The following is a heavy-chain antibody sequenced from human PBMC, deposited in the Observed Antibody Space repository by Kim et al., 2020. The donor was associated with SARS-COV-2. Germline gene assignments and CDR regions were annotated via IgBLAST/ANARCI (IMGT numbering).Heavy chain of an antibody. CDR2: ISYDGSNK. J-gene: IGHJ4*02. CDR1: GFTFSSYA. V-gene: IGHV3-30*04. D-gene: IGHD5-12*01. CDR3: ARGYGSTVATITGDY. Sequence: GGSLRLSCAASGFTFSSYAMHWVRQAPGKGLEWVAVISYDGSNKYYADSVKGRFTISRDNSKNTLYLQMNSLRAEDTAVYYCARGYGSTVATITGDYWGQGTLVTVSS.